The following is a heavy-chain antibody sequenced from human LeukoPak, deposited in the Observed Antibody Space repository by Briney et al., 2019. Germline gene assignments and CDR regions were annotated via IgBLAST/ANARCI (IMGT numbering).Heavy chain of an antibody. CDR3: VRNLDFWGDSEDY. J-gene: IGHJ4*02. V-gene: IGHV4-39*07. Sequence: SETLSLTCTVSGGSISSSSYYWGWIRQPPGKGLEWIGSIYYSGSTYYNPSLKSRVTISVDTSKNQFSLKLSSVTAEDTAVYYCVRNLDFWGDSEDYWGQGTLVTVPS. CDR1: GGSISSSSYY. CDR2: IYYSGST. D-gene: IGHD3-3*01.